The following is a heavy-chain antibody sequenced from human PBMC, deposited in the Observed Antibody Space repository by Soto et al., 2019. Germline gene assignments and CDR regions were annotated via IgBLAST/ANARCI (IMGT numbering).Heavy chain of an antibody. J-gene: IGHJ4*02. CDR1: GFTFSSYG. V-gene: IGHV3-30*18. CDR2: ISYDGSNK. D-gene: IGHD5-18*01. CDR3: AKGSRIQLWWEGDFDY. Sequence: QVQLVESGGGVVQPGRSLRLSCAASGFTFSSYGMHWVRQAPGKGLEWVAVISYDGSNKYYADSVKGRFTISRDNSKNTLYLQMNSLRAEDTAVYYCAKGSRIQLWWEGDFDYWGQGTLVTVSS.